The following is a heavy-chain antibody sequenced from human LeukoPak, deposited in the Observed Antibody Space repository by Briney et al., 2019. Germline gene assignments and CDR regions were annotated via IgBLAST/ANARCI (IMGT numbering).Heavy chain of an antibody. CDR2: MNPNSGNT. D-gene: IGHD3-9*01. CDR1: GYTFTSYD. J-gene: IGHJ5*02. Sequence: ASVKVSCKASGYTFTSYDINWVRQATGQGLEWMGWMNPNSGNTGYAQKFQGRVTMTRNTSISTAYMELSSLRSEDTAVYYCARGYYDILTGYYGMNWFDPWGQGTLVTVSS. V-gene: IGHV1-8*01. CDR3: ARGYYDILTGYYGMNWFDP.